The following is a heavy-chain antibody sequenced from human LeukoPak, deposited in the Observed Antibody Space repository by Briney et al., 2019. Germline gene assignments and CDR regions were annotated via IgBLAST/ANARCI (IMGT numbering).Heavy chain of an antibody. J-gene: IGHJ1*01. CDR3: VRHDSYIPF. D-gene: IGHD5-18*01. CDR2: ISDNDGST. V-gene: IGHV3-23*01. Sequence: PGGSLRLSCAASGFTFNNYAMSWVRQTPGKGLEWVSGISDNDGSTYYTDSVKGRFTISRDNSKDTVYLQMNNLRAADTALYFCVRHDSYIPFRGQGSLVTVSS. CDR1: GFTFNNYA.